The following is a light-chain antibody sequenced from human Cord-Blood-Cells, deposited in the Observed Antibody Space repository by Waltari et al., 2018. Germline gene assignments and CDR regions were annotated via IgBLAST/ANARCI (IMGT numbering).Light chain of an antibody. V-gene: IGKV1-39*01. J-gene: IGKJ3*01. CDR3: QQSYSTPPFT. Sequence: DIQMTQSPSYLSASVGDRVTITCRASQGISSYINWYQQKPGKAPKLLIYAASSLQSGVPSRFSGSGSGTDFTLTISSLQPEDFATYYCQQSYSTPPFTFGPGTKVDIK. CDR1: QGISSY. CDR2: AAS.